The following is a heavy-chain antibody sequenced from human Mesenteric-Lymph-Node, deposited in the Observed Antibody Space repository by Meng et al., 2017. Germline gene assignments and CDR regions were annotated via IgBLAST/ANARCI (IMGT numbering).Heavy chain of an antibody. Sequence: QVPVQEAGPGLVRPSETLSLTCTVSGGSVSSGSYYWSWIRQPPGKGLEWIGYIYYSGSTYYNPSLKSRVTISVDTSKNQFSLKLSSVTAADTAVYYCAREITMVRGDSVWNWFDPWGQGTLVTVSS. J-gene: IGHJ5*02. V-gene: IGHV4-61*01. CDR3: AREITMVRGDSVWNWFDP. D-gene: IGHD3-10*01. CDR2: IYYSGST. CDR1: GGSVSSGSYY.